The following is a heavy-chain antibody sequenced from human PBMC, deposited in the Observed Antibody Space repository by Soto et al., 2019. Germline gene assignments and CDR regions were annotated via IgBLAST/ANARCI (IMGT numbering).Heavy chain of an antibody. V-gene: IGHV3-74*01. J-gene: IGHJ4*02. CDR2: IDSEGIYT. Sequence: DVQLVESGGGLVQPGGSLRLSCAASGFTFTNYWMHWVRQAPEKGLVWVSRIDSEGIYTSYADSVKDRFTISRDNAKNTLYLQMNDLRAEDTAVYYCGSVFEYWGQGSLVTVSS. CDR1: GFTFTNYW. CDR3: GSVFEY.